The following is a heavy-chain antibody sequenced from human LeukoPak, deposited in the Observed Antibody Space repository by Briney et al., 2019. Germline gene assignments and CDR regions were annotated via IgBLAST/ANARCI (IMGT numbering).Heavy chain of an antibody. J-gene: IGHJ4*02. CDR2: ISSSGSTI. D-gene: IGHD3-22*01. CDR3: ASGTYYYDSSGL. Sequence: GGSLRLSCAASGFTFSDYHMSWIRQAPGKGLEGVSYISSSGSTIYYADSVKGRFTISRDNAKNSLYLQMNSLRAEDTAVYYCASGTYYYDSSGLWGQGTLVTVSS. V-gene: IGHV3-11*01. CDR1: GFTFSDYH.